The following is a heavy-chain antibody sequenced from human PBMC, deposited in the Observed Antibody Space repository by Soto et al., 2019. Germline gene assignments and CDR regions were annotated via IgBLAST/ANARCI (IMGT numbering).Heavy chain of an antibody. CDR1: GFTFEDFA. J-gene: IGHJ5*02. CDR2: NRWNGEAV. CDR3: VKDGEAASPGWFDT. D-gene: IGHD6-6*01. Sequence: SXRLSFSAAGFTFEDFAMHWVRLVPGKGLEWVAGNRWNGEAVGYAASVKGRCTSSRDNAKKLLFLQMNSLRVDDTALYYCVKDGEAASPGWFDTWGQGTQVTV. V-gene: IGHV3-9*01.